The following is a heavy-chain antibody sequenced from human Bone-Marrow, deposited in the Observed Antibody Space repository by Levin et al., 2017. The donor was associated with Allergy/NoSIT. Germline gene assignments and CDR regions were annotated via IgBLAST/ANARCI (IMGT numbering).Heavy chain of an antibody. J-gene: IGHJ4*02. CDR1: GFTVSSNY. CDR3: ARDEDGDYADY. Sequence: GGSLRLSCAASGFTVSSNYMSWVRQAPGKGLEWVSVIYSGGSTYYADSVKGRFTISRDNSKNTLYLQMSSLRAEDTAVYYCARDEDGDYADYWGQGTLVTVSS. CDR2: IYSGGST. V-gene: IGHV3-66*02. D-gene: IGHD4-17*01.